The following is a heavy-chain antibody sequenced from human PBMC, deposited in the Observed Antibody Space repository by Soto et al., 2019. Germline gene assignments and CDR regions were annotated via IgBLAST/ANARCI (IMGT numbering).Heavy chain of an antibody. Sequence: SETLSLTCTVSGGSISSSSYYWGWIRQPPGKGLEWIGSIYYSGSTYYNPSLKSRVTISVDTSKNQFSLKLSSVTAADTAVYYCARYCSGGSWPDDAFDIWGQGTMVTVSS. CDR1: GGSISSSSYY. J-gene: IGHJ3*02. CDR2: IYYSGST. CDR3: ARYCSGGSWPDDAFDI. V-gene: IGHV4-39*01. D-gene: IGHD2-15*01.